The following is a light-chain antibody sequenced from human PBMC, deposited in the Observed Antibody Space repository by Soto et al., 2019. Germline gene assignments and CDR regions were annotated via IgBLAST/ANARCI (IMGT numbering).Light chain of an antibody. Sequence: DIQMTQSPSSLSASVGDRVTITCRASQSISSYLNWYQQKPGKAPKLLIYAASSLQSGVPSRFSGSGSGTDFTLTTRSLQPEDFATYYCQQSYSTPTTFGQATRLEIK. CDR3: QQSYSTPTT. V-gene: IGKV1-39*01. J-gene: IGKJ5*01. CDR2: AAS. CDR1: QSISSY.